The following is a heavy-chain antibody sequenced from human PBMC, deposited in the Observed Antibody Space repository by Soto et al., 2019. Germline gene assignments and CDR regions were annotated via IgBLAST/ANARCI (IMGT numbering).Heavy chain of an antibody. CDR1: GYSFTSYW. D-gene: IGHD4-17*01. J-gene: IGHJ6*02. CDR3: ARSLTTVTSRYYYYGKDV. Sequence: PGESLKISCKGSGYSFTSYWIGWVRQMPGKGLEWMGTIYPGDSDTRYSPSFQGQVTISADKSISTAYLQWSSLKASDTAMYYCARSLTTVTSRYYYYGKDVWGQGTTVIVSS. CDR2: IYPGDSDT. V-gene: IGHV5-51*01.